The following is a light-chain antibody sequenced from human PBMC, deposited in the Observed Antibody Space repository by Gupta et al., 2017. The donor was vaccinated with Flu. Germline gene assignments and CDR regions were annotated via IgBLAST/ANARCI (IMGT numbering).Light chain of an antibody. CDR2: DAS. Sequence: EIVLTQSPATLSLSPGERATLSCRASQSVSSYLAWYQQKPGQAPRLLIYDASNRATGIPARFSGSGYGKDLTLTISSREQEDFAVYYCQQRSNWPPVTFGQGTQLEIK. CDR3: QQRSNWPPVT. CDR1: QSVSSY. J-gene: IGKJ5*01. V-gene: IGKV3-11*01.